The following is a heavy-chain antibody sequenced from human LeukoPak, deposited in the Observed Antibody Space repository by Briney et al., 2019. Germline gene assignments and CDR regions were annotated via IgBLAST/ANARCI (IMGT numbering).Heavy chain of an antibody. Sequence: SETLSLTCTVSGGSIGGYYWSWIRQPPGKGLEWIGYIYYSGSTYYNPSLKSRVTISVDTSKNQFSLKLSSVTAADTAVYYCARERLGYQLLYTYFELWGRGTLVTASS. J-gene: IGHJ2*01. CDR3: ARERLGYQLLYTYFEL. CDR2: IYYSGST. CDR1: GGSIGGYY. V-gene: IGHV4-59*06. D-gene: IGHD2-2*02.